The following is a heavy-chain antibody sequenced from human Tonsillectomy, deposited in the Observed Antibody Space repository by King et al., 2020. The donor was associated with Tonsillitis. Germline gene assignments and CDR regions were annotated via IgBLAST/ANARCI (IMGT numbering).Heavy chain of an antibody. D-gene: IGHD3-22*01. J-gene: IGHJ4*02. Sequence: EPQLVQSGGGLVQPGGSLRLSCAASGFTFSNYAMSWVRQAPGKGLEWVSGISDSGGRIYYADSVKGRFTISRDNSKNTLYLQVNSLRAEDTAVYYWAKAITMRVVINFFDYWGQGTLVTVSS. CDR2: ISDSGGRI. CDR3: AKAITMRVVINFFDY. V-gene: IGHV3-23*04. CDR1: GFTFSNYA.